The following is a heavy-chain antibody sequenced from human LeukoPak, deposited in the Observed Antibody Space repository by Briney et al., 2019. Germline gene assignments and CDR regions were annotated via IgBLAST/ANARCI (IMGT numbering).Heavy chain of an antibody. CDR1: GGTFSSYA. CDR3: ARDRRAVGATTGYFDY. Sequence: AASVKVSCKASGGTFSSYAISWVRQAPGQGLEWMGIINPSGGSTSYAQKFQGRVTMTRDTSTSTVYMELSSLRSEDAAVYYCARDRRAVGATTGYFDYWGQGTLVTVSS. V-gene: IGHV1-46*01. CDR2: INPSGGST. J-gene: IGHJ4*02. D-gene: IGHD1-26*01.